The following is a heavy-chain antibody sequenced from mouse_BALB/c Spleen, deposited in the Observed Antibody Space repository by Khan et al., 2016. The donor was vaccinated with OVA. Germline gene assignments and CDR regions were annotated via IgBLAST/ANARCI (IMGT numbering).Heavy chain of an antibody. CDR1: GFTFSSYT. Sequence: EVKVVESGGGLVKPGGSLKLSCAASGFTFSSYTMSWVRQTPEKRLEWVATISSGGSYTYYPDSVKGRFTISRDNAKNTLYLQMSSLKSEDTAMYYGTRWATAWDYYAMDYLGQGTSVTVSS. J-gene: IGHJ4*01. CDR3: TRWATAWDYYAMDY. V-gene: IGHV5-6-4*01. CDR2: ISSGGSYT. D-gene: IGHD1-2*01.